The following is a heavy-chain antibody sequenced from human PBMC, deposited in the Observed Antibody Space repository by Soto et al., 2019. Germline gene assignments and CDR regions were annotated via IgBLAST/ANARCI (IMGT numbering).Heavy chain of an antibody. V-gene: IGHV3-21*01. D-gene: IGHD3-10*01. Sequence: EVQLVESGGGLVKPGGSLRLSCAASGFTFSSYSMNWVRQAPGKGLEWVSSITSDNYYIYYADSVKGRFTISRDNAKNSMYLQMNSLRAEDTAVYYCAFYSSESYFRSFYFDSWGQGTLVTVSS. J-gene: IGHJ4*02. CDR2: ITSDNYYI. CDR1: GFTFSSYS. CDR3: AFYSSESYFRSFYFDS.